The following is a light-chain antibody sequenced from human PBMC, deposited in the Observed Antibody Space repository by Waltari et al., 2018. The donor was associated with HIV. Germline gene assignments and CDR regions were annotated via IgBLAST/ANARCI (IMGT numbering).Light chain of an antibody. J-gene: IGLJ2*01. V-gene: IGLV2-14*03. CDR2: DVS. CDR3: SSYSSSNTVV. Sequence: QSALTQPASMSGSPGQSITISCAGTRSDIGDSNFVSWFQQHPGKAPKLIFHDVSHSVSVFSDRFAASKAGNTAARTIAGLQPEDEAYYYCSSYSSSNTVVFGGGTKLTGL. CDR1: RSDIGDSNF.